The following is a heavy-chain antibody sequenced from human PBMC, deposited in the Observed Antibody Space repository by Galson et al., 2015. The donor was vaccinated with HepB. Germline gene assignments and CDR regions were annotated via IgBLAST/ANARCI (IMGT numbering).Heavy chain of an antibody. D-gene: IGHD6-19*01. CDR3: VRGVAVASSYYFDP. Sequence: SVKVSCKASGYTFTAYGINWVRQAPGQGLEWMGWISTFNRKTNYTQKIQGRVAMTTDTSSSTAYMELRSLRSDDTAVYYCVRGVAVASSYYFDPWGQGILVTVSS. CDR1: GYTFTAYG. CDR2: ISTFNRKT. V-gene: IGHV1-18*04. J-gene: IGHJ4*02.